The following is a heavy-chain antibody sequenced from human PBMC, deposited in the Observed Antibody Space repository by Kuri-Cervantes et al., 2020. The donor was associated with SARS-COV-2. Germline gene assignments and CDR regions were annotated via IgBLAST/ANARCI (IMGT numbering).Heavy chain of an antibody. V-gene: IGHV1-18*01. CDR2: ISVWNRNT. CDR3: ARGYHSHFDY. CDR1: GYTFSDYY. D-gene: IGHD1-14*01. J-gene: IGHJ4*02. Sequence: ASVKVSCKASGYTFSDYYMYWVRQAPGQGLEWLGWISVWNRNTDYAQKVQGRVTMTTDTSTSTAYMELRSLRSDDTAVYFCARGYHSHFDYWGQGTLVTVSS.